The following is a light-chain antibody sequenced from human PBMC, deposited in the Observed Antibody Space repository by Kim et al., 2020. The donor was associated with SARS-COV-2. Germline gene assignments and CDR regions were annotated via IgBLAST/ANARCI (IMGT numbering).Light chain of an antibody. J-gene: IGLJ2*01. Sequence: GQAITIYCTGTSSDIGGYNYVSWYQQHPGKAPTRMIYDVTKRPSGVSNRFSGSKSGNTASLTISGLQAEDEADYYCSSYTSSITAVFGGGTQLTVL. V-gene: IGLV2-14*04. CDR1: SSDIGGYNY. CDR3: SSYTSSITAV. CDR2: DVT.